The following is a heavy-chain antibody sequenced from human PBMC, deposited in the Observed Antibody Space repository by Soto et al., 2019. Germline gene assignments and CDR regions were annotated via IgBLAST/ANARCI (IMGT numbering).Heavy chain of an antibody. CDR2: IKQDGSEK. Sequence: GGSLRLSCAASGFTFSSYWMSWVRQAPGKGLEWVANIKQDGSEKYYVDSVKGRFTISRDNAKNSLYLQMNSLRAEDTAVYYCAREEPISWNYGEDYYYYMDVWGKGTTVTVSS. J-gene: IGHJ6*03. CDR1: GFTFSSYW. D-gene: IGHD1-7*01. CDR3: AREEPISWNYGEDYYYYMDV. V-gene: IGHV3-7*01.